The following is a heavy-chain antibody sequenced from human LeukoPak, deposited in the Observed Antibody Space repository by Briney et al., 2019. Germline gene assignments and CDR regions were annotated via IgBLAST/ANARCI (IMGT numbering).Heavy chain of an antibody. Sequence: GGSLRLSCAASGFTFSSYDMHWVRQATGKGLERVSAIGTAGDTYYPGSVKGRFTISRENAKNSLYLQMNSLRAGDTAVYYCARATVTTDAFDIWGQGTMVTVSS. CDR3: ARATVTTDAFDI. J-gene: IGHJ3*02. CDR1: GFTFSSYD. D-gene: IGHD4-17*01. V-gene: IGHV3-13*01. CDR2: IGTAGDT.